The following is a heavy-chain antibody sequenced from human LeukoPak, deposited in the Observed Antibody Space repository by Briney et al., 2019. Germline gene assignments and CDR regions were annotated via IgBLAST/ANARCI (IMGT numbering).Heavy chain of an antibody. V-gene: IGHV1-69*05. CDR3: ARVLGTHYYGSVSYGY. Sequence: SVKVSCKASGDTFSTYAISWVRQAPGQGLEWMGGIIPIFGTANSAQKLQGRVTITTDASTSTAYMELSSLRSEDTAVYYCARVLGTHYYGSVSYGYWGQGTLVTVSS. CDR1: GDTFSTYA. D-gene: IGHD3-10*01. CDR2: IIPIFGTA. J-gene: IGHJ4*02.